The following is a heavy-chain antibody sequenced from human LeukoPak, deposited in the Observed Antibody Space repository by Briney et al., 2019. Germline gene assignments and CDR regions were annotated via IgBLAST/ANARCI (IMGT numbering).Heavy chain of an antibody. CDR2: INAGNGNT. D-gene: IGHD6-6*01. CDR1: GYTFTNNF. CDR3: ARGSGEYSSSSPTN. Sequence: ASVKVSCKASGYTFTNNFMHWVRQAPGQRLEWMGWINAGNGNTKYSQEFQGRVTITRDTSASTAYMELSSLRSEDMAVYYCARGSGEYSSSSPTNWGQGTLVTVSS. V-gene: IGHV1-3*03. J-gene: IGHJ4*02.